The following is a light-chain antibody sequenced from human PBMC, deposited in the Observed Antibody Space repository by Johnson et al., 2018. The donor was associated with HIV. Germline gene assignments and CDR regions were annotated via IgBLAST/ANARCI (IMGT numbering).Light chain of an antibody. CDR1: SSNIGNNY. J-gene: IGLJ1*01. CDR2: ENN. Sequence: QSVLTQPPSVSAAPGQKVTISCSGSSSNIGNNYVSWYQQLPGTAPKVLIYENNKRPSGIPDRFSGSKSGTSATLGITGLQTGDEADSYCGTGDNSLNTGAVLGPGTKVTVL. CDR3: GTGDNSLNTGAV. V-gene: IGLV1-51*02.